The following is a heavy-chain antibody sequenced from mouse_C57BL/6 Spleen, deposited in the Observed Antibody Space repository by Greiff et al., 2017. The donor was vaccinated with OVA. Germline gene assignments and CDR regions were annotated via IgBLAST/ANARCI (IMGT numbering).Heavy chain of an antibody. Sequence: VQLQQPGAELVKPGASVKLSCKASGYTFTSYWMHWVKQRPGQGLEWIGMIHPYSGSTNYNEKFKSKATLTVDKSSSTAYMQLSSLTAEDSAVYYCARDYYGSSYFDVWGTGTTVTVSS. V-gene: IGHV1-64*01. CDR3: ARDYYGSSYFDV. CDR1: GYTFTSYW. J-gene: IGHJ1*03. D-gene: IGHD1-1*01. CDR2: IHPYSGST.